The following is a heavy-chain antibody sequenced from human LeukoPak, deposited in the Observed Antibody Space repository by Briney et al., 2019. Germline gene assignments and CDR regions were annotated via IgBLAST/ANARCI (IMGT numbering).Heavy chain of an antibody. J-gene: IGHJ5*02. CDR2: ISGSGGST. V-gene: IGHV3-23*01. D-gene: IGHD3-10*01. CDR1: GFTFSSYA. CDR3: AKDALLWFGESDPNWFDP. Sequence: GGSLRLSCAASGFTFSSYAMSWVRQVPGKGLEWVSAISGSGGSTYYADSVKGRFTISRDNSKNTLYLQMNSLRAEDTAVYYCAKDALLWFGESDPNWFDPWGQGTLVTVSS.